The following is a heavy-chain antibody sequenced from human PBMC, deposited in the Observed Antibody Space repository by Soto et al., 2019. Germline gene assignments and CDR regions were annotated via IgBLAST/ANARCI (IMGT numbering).Heavy chain of an antibody. D-gene: IGHD1-26*01. V-gene: IGHV3-30-3*01. CDR1: GFTVSAYT. CDR2: ISSDGNHK. CDR3: ARWEQPLFDY. J-gene: IGHJ4*02. Sequence: QVQLMESGGGVVQPGRSLRLSCAASGFTVSAYTMHWVRQAPGKGLEWVAVISSDGNHKYYTDSVKGRFTISRDTSTNTLYLQMNSLRAEDTAVYYCARWEQPLFDYWGQGTLVTVSS.